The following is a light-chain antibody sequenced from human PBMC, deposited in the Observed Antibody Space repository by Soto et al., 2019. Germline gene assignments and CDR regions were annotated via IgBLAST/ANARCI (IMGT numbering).Light chain of an antibody. CDR3: QQYNSFSGYT. J-gene: IGKJ2*01. Sequence: DIQMTQSPSTLSASVGDRVTITCRASQSISSWLAWNQQKPGKAPTVLIYKASSLETGVPSRFSGSGSGTEFTLTISSLQPDDFATEYCQQYNSFSGYTFGQGTKLEIK. CDR2: KAS. CDR1: QSISSW. V-gene: IGKV1-5*03.